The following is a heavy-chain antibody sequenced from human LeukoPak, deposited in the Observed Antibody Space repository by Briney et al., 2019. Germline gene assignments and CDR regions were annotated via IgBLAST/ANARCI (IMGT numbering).Heavy chain of an antibody. D-gene: IGHD3-9*01. J-gene: IGHJ4*02. CDR2: FDPEDGET. CDR1: GYTLTELS. V-gene: IGHV1-24*01. CDR3: STGLTGGPMSKVDC. Sequence: ASVKVSCKVSGYTLTELSMHWVRQAPGKGLEWMGGFDPEDGETIYAQKFQGRVTMTGDTSTGTAYMHLSRLRSDDTAVYYCSTGLTGGPMSKVDCWGQGTQVIVS.